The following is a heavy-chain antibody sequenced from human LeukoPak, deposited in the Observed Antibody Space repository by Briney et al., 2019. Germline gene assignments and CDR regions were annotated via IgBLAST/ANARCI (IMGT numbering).Heavy chain of an antibody. CDR2: IYYSGST. CDR3: ARPLSGSSSWHGDAFDI. CDR1: GGSISISTYY. V-gene: IGHV4-39*01. D-gene: IGHD6-13*01. Sequence: PSETLSLTCTVSGGSISISTYYWGWIRQPPGKGLEWIGSIYYSGSTYYNASLKSRVTISADTSKNQFSLKLSSVTAADTAVYYCARPLSGSSSWHGDAFDIWSQGTMVTVSS. J-gene: IGHJ3*02.